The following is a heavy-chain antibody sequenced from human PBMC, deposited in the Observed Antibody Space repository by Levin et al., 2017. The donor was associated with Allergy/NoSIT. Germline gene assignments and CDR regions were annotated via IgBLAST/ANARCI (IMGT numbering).Heavy chain of an antibody. J-gene: IGHJ4*02. V-gene: IGHV4-31*03. CDR1: GGSTRLGGYY. CDR3: VRAQTGYVSPFDF. Sequence: SETLSLTCSVSGGSTRLGGYYWGWIRQHPVKGLEWLGYIYYSGETFYNPSVESRLVISHDTSENQFSLKLTSLTAADTAFYYCVRAQTGYVSPFDFWGPGTLVTVSS. CDR2: IYYSGET. D-gene: IGHD3-9*01.